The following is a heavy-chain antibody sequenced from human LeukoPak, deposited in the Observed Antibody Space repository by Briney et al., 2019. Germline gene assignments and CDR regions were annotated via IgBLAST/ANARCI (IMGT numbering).Heavy chain of an antibody. V-gene: IGHV3-9*01. D-gene: IGHD2-15*01. Sequence: PGGSLRLSCAASGFTFDDYAMHWVRQAPGKGLEWVSGISWNSGRIGYADSVKGRFTISRDNSKNTLYLQMNSLRAEDTAVYYCASHGYCSGGSCSALDYWGQGTLVTVSS. CDR3: ASHGYCSGGSCSALDY. CDR1: GFTFDDYA. CDR2: ISWNSGRI. J-gene: IGHJ4*02.